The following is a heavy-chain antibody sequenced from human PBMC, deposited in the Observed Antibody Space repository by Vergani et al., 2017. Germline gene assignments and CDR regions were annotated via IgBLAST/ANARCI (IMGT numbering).Heavy chain of an antibody. CDR2: IYSGGST. V-gene: IGHV3-53*01. CDR3: ARGAPPIVGATLTNWFDP. J-gene: IGHJ5*02. D-gene: IGHD1-26*01. Sequence: EVQLVESGGGLIQPGGSLRLSCAASGFTVSSNYMSWVRQAPGKGLEWVSVIYSGGSTYYADSVKGRFTISRDNSKNTLYLQMNSLRAEDTAVYYCARGAPPIVGATLTNWFDPWGQGTLVTVSS. CDR1: GFTVSSNY.